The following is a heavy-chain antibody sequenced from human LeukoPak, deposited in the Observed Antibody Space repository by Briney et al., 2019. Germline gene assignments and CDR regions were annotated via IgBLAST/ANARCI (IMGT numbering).Heavy chain of an antibody. D-gene: IGHD6-13*01. J-gene: IGHJ4*02. CDR3: AGGARRQQPFDY. CDR2: INSGGST. Sequence: GGSLRLSCAASEFTVSSNYMNWVRQAPGKWLGWVSVINSGGSTYYADSVKGRFTISRDNSKNTLYLQMNSLRAEDTAVYYCAGGARRQQPFDYWGQGTLVTVSS. V-gene: IGHV3-66*01. CDR1: EFTVSSNY.